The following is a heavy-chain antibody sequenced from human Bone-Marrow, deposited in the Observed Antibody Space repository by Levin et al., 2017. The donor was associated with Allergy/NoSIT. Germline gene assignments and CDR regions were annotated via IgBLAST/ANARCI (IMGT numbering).Heavy chain of an antibody. V-gene: IGHV1-46*01. J-gene: IGHJ6*03. CDR1: GYTFTSYY. Sequence: GESLKISCKASGYTFTSYYMHWVRQAPGQGLEWMGIINPSGGSTSYAQKFQGRVTMTRDTSTSTVYMELSSLRSEDTAVYYCARYAVDFWSGYYYYYYMDVWGKGTTVTVSS. D-gene: IGHD3-3*01. CDR2: INPSGGST. CDR3: ARYAVDFWSGYYYYYYMDV.